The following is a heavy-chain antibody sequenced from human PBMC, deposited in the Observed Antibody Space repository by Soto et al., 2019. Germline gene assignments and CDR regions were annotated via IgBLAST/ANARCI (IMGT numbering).Heavy chain of an antibody. CDR1: GLLGSTSGLG. V-gene: IGHV2-5*02. CDR3: APSRGLGESLDY. D-gene: IGHD3-10*01. Sequence: SGATLVNPTQTLTLPCTFSGLLGSTSGLGVGWLRQPPGKALEWLALIYWDDDKRYSPSLRSRLTITKDTSKNQVVLTMTNMDPVDTATHYRAPSRGLGESLDYWGQ. J-gene: IGHJ4*02. CDR2: IYWDDDK.